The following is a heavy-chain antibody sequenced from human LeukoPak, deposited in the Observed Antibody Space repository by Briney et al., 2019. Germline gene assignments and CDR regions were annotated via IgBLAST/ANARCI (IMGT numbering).Heavy chain of an antibody. CDR1: GYTFTGYY. CDR2: INPNSGGT. J-gene: IGHJ4*02. D-gene: IGHD3-9*01. V-gene: IGHV1-2*02. CDR3: ARAVDYDILTGYYPVGY. Sequence: ASVKVSCKASGYTFTGYYMHWVRQAPGQGLEWMGWINPNSGGTNYAQKFQGRVTMTWDTSISTAYMELSRLRSDDTAVYYCARAVDYDILTGYYPVGYWGQGTLVTVSS.